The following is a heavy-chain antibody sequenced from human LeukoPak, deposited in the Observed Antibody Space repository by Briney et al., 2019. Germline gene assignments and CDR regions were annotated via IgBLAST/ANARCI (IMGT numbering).Heavy chain of an antibody. CDR3: AKLILPVVVPTIMSGIHIQH. D-gene: IGHD2-2*01. V-gene: IGHV3-23*01. CDR2: FSGLVENT. CDR1: GFAFSTSD. J-gene: IGHJ1*01. Sequence: GGPLRLSCVASGFAFSTSDMSWLRQAPGKGLECVSAFSGLVENTYYADSVRGRFHISRDKSSHTLYLQMDTLRAEDTAVYYCAKLILPVVVPTIMSGIHIQHWGQGTLVTVSS.